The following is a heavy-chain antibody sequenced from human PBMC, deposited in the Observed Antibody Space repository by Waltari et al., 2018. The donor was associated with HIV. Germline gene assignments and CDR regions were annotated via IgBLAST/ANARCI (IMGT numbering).Heavy chain of an antibody. CDR1: GGSISTSSYY. CDR2: IYYSGST. J-gene: IGHJ3*02. Sequence: QLQLQESGPGLVKPSETLSLTCTVSGGSISTSSYYSACIRQPPRTGLEWIGSIYYSGSTYYNPSLKSRVTISVDTSKNQFSLKLSSVTAADTAVYYCARHSSITMIGTGGAFDIWGQGTMVTVSS. D-gene: IGHD3-22*01. V-gene: IGHV4-39*01. CDR3: ARHSSITMIGTGGAFDI.